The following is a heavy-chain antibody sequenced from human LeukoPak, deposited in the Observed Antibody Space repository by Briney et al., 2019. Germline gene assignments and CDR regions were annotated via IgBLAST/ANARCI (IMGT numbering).Heavy chain of an antibody. Sequence: GASLRLCSAASGFTFSNYAMSWVRQAPGKGLEWVSAITGSGGNTYYADSVKGRFTISRDNSKNTVFLQMNSLRAEDTAVYYCAKWGDYDVLTGYYVSDYWGQGTLVTVSS. CDR3: AKWGDYDVLTGYYVSDY. CDR2: ITGSGGNT. CDR1: GFTFSNYA. V-gene: IGHV3-23*01. J-gene: IGHJ4*02. D-gene: IGHD3-9*01.